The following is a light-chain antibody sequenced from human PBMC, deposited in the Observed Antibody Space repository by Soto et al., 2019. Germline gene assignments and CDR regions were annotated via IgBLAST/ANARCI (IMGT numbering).Light chain of an antibody. CDR1: QDIRND. J-gene: IGKJ2*01. CDR3: LQDYNYPFT. Sequence: AIQMTQSPSSLSASVGDRVTITCRARQDIRNDLGWYQQKPGNPPKPLIYGASTLQSGVPSRFSGSRSGTDFTLTISSLQPEDFATYYWLQDYNYPFTFGQGTKVDIK. CDR2: GAS. V-gene: IGKV1-6*01.